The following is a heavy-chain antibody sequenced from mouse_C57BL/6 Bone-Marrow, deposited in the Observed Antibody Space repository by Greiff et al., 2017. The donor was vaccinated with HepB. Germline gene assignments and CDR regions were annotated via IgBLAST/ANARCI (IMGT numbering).Heavy chain of an antibody. CDR1: GYTFTDYE. CDR2: IDPETGGT. Sequence: QVQLQQSGAELVRPGASVTLSCKASGYTFTDYEMPWVKQTPVQSLEWIGSIDPETGGTAYNQKFKGKAILTADTSSSTAYMELRSLTSEDSAVYYCSKTVVGHWYFDVWGTGTTVTVSS. V-gene: IGHV1-15*01. J-gene: IGHJ1*03. D-gene: IGHD1-1*01. CDR3: SKTVVGHWYFDV.